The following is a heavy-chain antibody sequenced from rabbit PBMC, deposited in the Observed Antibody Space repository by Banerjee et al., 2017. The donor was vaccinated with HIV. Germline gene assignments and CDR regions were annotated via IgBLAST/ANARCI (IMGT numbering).Heavy chain of an antibody. CDR2: IYAGSSGST. CDR3: ARDLAGVIGWNFGL. J-gene: IGHJ4*01. CDR1: GFSLSSRYW. V-gene: IGHV1S45*01. Sequence: QEQLVESGGGLVKPEGSLTLTCTASGFSLSSRYWMCWVRQAPGKGLEWIACIYAGSSGSTYYASWAKGRFTISKTSSTTVTLQMTSLTAADTATYFCARDLAGVIGWNFGLWGPGTLVTVS. D-gene: IGHD4-1*01.